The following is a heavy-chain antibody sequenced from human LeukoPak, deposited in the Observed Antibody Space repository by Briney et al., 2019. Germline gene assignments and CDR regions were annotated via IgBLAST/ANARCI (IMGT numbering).Heavy chain of an antibody. CDR1: GGSISSYY. CDR3: AREALRGYSGYDFGY. J-gene: IGHJ4*02. V-gene: IGHV4-59*12. Sequence: SETLFLTCTVSGGSISSYYWSWIRQPPGKGLEWIGYIYYSGSTNYNPSLKSRVTMSVDTSKNQFSLKLSSVTAADTAVYYCAREALRGYSGYDFGYWGQGTLVTVSS. CDR2: IYYSGST. D-gene: IGHD5-12*01.